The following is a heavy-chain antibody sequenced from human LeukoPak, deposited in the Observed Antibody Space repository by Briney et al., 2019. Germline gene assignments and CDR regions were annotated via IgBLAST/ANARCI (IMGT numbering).Heavy chain of an antibody. Sequence: PSETLSLTCTVSGGSLSTYYWSWIRQPAGKGLEWIGRFYTSGSTDYNPSLKSRVTMSVDTSKNQFSLKLSSVTAADTAVYYCARNSGSSFRWFVPWGEGALVTVSS. D-gene: IGHD1-26*01. V-gene: IGHV4-4*07. CDR3: ARNSGSSFRWFVP. CDR2: FYTSGST. CDR1: GGSLSTYY. J-gene: IGHJ5*02.